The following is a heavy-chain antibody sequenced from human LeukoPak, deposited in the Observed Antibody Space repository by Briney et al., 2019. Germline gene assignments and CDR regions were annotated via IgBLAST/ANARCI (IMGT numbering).Heavy chain of an antibody. CDR2: ISGSGGST. Sequence: PGGSLRLSCAASGFTFSSYAMSWVRQAPGKGLEWVSAISGSGGSTYYADSVKGRFTISRDNSKNTLYLQMNSLRAEDTAVYYCARVELYSSSWRASNWFDPWGQGTLVTVSS. CDR1: GFTFSSYA. CDR3: ARVELYSSSWRASNWFDP. D-gene: IGHD6-13*01. J-gene: IGHJ5*02. V-gene: IGHV3-23*01.